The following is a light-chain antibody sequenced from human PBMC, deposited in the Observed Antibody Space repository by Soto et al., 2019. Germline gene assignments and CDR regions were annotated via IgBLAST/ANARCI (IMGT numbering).Light chain of an antibody. J-gene: IGKJ5*01. CDR1: QSISSY. V-gene: IGKV1-39*01. CDR2: TAS. CDR3: QQSYTSIT. Sequence: DIQMTQSPSSLSASLVDRVTITCRASQSISSYLNWYQQKPGKAPKLLIYTASNLQSGVPSRFSGSGSGTDFTLTISSLQPEDFATYYCQQSYTSITFGQGTRLEIK.